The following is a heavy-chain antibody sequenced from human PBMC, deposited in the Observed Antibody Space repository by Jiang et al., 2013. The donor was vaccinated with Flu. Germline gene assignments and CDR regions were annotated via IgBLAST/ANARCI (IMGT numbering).Heavy chain of an antibody. J-gene: IGHJ3*02. V-gene: IGHV1-18*01. CDR3: ARDLPLVERLHAFDI. CDR2: TSAYNGNT. D-gene: IGHD1-1*01. CDR1: GYTFTSYG. Sequence: SGAEVKKPGASVKVSCKASGYTFTSYGISWVRQAPGQGLEWMGWTSAYNGNTNYAQKLQGRVTMTTDTSTSTAYMELRSLRSDDTAVYYCARDLPLVERLHAFDIWGQGTMVTVSS.